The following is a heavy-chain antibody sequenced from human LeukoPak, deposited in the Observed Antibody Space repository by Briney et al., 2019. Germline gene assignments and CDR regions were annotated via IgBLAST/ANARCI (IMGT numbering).Heavy chain of an antibody. V-gene: IGHV1-18*01. CDR3: ARDQGSGSYRFDY. J-gene: IGHJ4*02. Sequence: ASVKVSCKASGYAFTTYGLSWVRQAAGQGLEWMGWINAYTGNTNYAQKLQVRVTMTTDTSTSTAYMELRSLRSDDTAVYYCARDQGSGSYRFDYWGQGTLVTVSS. D-gene: IGHD6-19*01. CDR2: INAYTGNT. CDR1: GYAFTTYG.